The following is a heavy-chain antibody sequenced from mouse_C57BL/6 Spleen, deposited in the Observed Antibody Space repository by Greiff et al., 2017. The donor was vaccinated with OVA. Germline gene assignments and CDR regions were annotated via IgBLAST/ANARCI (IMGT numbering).Heavy chain of an antibody. D-gene: IGHD1-1*01. CDR3: ARIPITTVVAPTGTDAMDY. V-gene: IGHV2-2*01. CDR2: IWSGGST. Sequence: QVQLQQSGPGLVQPSQSLSITCTVSGFSLTSYGVHWVRQSPGKGLEWLGVIWSGGSTDYNAAFISRLSISKDNSKSQVFFKMNSLQADDTAIYYCARIPITTVVAPTGTDAMDYWGQGTSVTVSS. J-gene: IGHJ4*01. CDR1: GFSLTSYG.